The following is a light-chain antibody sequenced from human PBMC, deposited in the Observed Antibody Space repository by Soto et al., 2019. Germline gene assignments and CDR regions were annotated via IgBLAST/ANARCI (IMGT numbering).Light chain of an antibody. CDR2: DAN. Sequence: IQLTQSPSSLSASVGDRVTITCRASQGINSYLAWYQQKPGKAPKLLIYDANNLESGVPSRFSGSGSGTEFTLTIASLQPDDFATYYCQQYETFSGTFGPGTKVDIK. V-gene: IGKV1-5*01. CDR1: QGINSY. J-gene: IGKJ1*01. CDR3: QQYETFSGT.